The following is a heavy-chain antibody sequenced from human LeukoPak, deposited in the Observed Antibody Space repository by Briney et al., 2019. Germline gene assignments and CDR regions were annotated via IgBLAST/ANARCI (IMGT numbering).Heavy chain of an antibody. CDR1: GFTFSSYA. CDR3: AKSGLSRFDY. Sequence: QSGGSLRLPCAASGFTFSSYAMSWVRQAPGKGLEWVSTFSGSGGNTYYADSVKGRFTISRDNSKNTLYLQMNSLRAEDTAVYYCAKSGLSRFDYWGQGTLVTVSS. J-gene: IGHJ4*02. V-gene: IGHV3-23*01. CDR2: FSGSGGNT. D-gene: IGHD2-15*01.